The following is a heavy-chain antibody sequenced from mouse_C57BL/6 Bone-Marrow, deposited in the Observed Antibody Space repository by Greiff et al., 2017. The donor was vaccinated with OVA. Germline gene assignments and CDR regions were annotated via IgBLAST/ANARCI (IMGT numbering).Heavy chain of an antibody. CDR2: IYPRSGNT. Sequence: VKQRTGQGLEWIGEIYPRSGNTYYNEKFKGKATLTADKSSSTAYMELRSLTSEDSAVYFCEGITTVPYWYFDVWGTGTTVTVSS. V-gene: IGHV1-81*01. CDR3: EGITTVPYWYFDV. J-gene: IGHJ1*03. D-gene: IGHD1-1*01.